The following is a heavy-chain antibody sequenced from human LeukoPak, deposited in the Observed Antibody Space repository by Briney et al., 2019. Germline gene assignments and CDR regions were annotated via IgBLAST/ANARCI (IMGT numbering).Heavy chain of an antibody. CDR3: ARDGYYRHFDY. D-gene: IGHD3-22*01. CDR1: GYTFTSYG. V-gene: IGHV1-18*01. CDR2: ISPYNGDT. Sequence: GASVKASCKASGYTFTSYGISWVRQAPGQGLEWMGWISPYNGDTNYVQKLQDRVTMTTDTSTSTAYMEVRSLRSDDTAVYYCARDGYYRHFDYWGQGTLVTVSS. J-gene: IGHJ4*02.